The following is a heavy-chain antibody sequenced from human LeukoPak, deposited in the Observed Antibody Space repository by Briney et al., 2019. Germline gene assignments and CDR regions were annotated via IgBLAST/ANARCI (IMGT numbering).Heavy chain of an antibody. J-gene: IGHJ4*02. D-gene: IGHD2-2*01. CDR3: ARSSRLDY. V-gene: IGHV4-34*01. CDR2: INHSGST. Sequence: ASETLSLTCAVYGGSFGGYYWSWIRQPPGKGLEWIGEINHSGSTNYNPSLKSRVTISVDTSKNQFSLKLSSVTAADTAVYYWARSSRLDYWGQGTLVTVSS. CDR1: GGSFGGYY.